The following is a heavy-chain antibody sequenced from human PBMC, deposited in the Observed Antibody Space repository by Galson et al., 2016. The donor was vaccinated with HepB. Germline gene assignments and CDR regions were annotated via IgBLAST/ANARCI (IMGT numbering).Heavy chain of an antibody. J-gene: IGHJ4*02. CDR3: AITYTYGYCDS. CDR2: TSALNGNT. D-gene: IGHD5-18*01. V-gene: IGHV1-18*01. Sequence: QSGAEVKKPGASVKVSCKASGATFSNFGINWVRQAPGQGLEWMGWTSALNGNTNYAQHLQGRVTMTTDTSTRTAYMELRSLRSDDTAIYYCAITYTYGYCDSWGQGSLVTVSS. CDR1: GATFSNFG.